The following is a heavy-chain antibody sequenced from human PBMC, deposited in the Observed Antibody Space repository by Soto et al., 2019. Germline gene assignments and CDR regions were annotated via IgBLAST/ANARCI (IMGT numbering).Heavy chain of an antibody. D-gene: IGHD1-26*01. V-gene: IGHV4-59*01. Sequence: QEQLQESGPGLVKPSETLSLTCTVSGGSIRSYYWSWIRQPPGKGLEWIGNVYYSGSTTYNPSLKSRVTISVDTSRSQFSLRLTSVTAADTAVYYCARMRETTTVIGLRNWFFDLWGRGTLVTVSS. CDR3: ARMRETTTVIGLRNWFFDL. CDR1: GGSIRSYY. CDR2: VYYSGST. J-gene: IGHJ2*01.